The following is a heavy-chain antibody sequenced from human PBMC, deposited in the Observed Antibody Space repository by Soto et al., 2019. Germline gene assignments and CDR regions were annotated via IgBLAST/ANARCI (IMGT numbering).Heavy chain of an antibody. CDR3: ARERSYYDFWSGYSVGWFDP. J-gene: IGHJ5*02. V-gene: IGHV4-59*01. Sequence: ETLSLTCTVSGGSISSYYWSWIRQPPGKGLEWIGYIYYSGSTNYNPSLKSRVTISVDTSKNQFSLKLSSVTAADTAVYYCARERSYYDFWSGYSVGWFDPWGQGTLVTVSS. CDR2: IYYSGST. D-gene: IGHD3-3*01. CDR1: GGSISSYY.